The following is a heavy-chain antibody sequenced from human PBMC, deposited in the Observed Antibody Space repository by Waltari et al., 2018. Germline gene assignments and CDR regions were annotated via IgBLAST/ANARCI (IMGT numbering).Heavy chain of an antibody. CDR3: ARVGPRWQQDA. D-gene: IGHD2-15*01. Sequence: QVQLQESGPGLVKPSQTLSLTCTVSGGSISSGSYYWSWIRQPAGKGLEWIGYIYTSGSTNYNPSLKSRVTISVDTSKNQFSLKLSSVTAADTAVYYCARVGPRWQQDAWGQGTLVTVSS. J-gene: IGHJ5*02. CDR1: GGSISSGSYY. CDR2: IYTSGST. V-gene: IGHV4-61*09.